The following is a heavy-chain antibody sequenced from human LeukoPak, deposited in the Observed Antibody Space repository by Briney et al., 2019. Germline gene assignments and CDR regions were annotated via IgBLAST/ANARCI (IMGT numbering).Heavy chain of an antibody. J-gene: IGHJ1*01. CDR1: GGTFSSYA. V-gene: IGHV1-69*13. D-gene: IGHD2-15*01. CDR2: IIPIFGTA. CDR3: ARDRALCSGGSCYPEYFQH. Sequence: ASVKVTCKASGGTFSSYAISWVRQAPGQGLEWMGGIIPIFGTANYAQKFQGRVTITADESTSTAYMELSSLRSEDTAVYYCARDRALCSGGSCYPEYFQHWGQGTLVTVSS.